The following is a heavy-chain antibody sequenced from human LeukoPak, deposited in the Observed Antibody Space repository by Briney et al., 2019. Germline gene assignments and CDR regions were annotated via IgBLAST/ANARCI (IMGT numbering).Heavy chain of an antibody. CDR1: GYTFTGYY. Sequence: AASVTVSCMASGYTFTGYYMHWVRQAPGQGLEWMGCINPNSGGTNYAQKYQGRVTMTTHTSISTGYMELRRLTSDDTAVYYCAREDTTYYHNTSGYGYGAFDIWGQGTMVTVSS. CDR3: AREDTTYYHNTSGYGYGAFDI. D-gene: IGHD3-22*01. J-gene: IGHJ3*02. CDR2: INPNSGGT. V-gene: IGHV1-2*02.